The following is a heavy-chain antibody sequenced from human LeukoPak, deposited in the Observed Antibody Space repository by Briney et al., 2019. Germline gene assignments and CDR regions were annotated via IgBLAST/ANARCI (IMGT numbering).Heavy chain of an antibody. CDR2: TYYRSKWYN. CDR1: GDSVSSNSAA. J-gene: IGHJ6*03. V-gene: IGHV6-1*01. Sequence: SQTLSLTCAISGDSVSSNSAAWNWIRQSPSRGLEWLGRTYYRSKWYNDYAVSVKSRITINPDTSKNQFSLQLNSVTPEDTAVYYCARGVIYGDSRGWIYYYYYMDVWGKGTTVTVSS. CDR3: ARGVIYGDSRGWIYYYYYMDV. D-gene: IGHD4-17*01.